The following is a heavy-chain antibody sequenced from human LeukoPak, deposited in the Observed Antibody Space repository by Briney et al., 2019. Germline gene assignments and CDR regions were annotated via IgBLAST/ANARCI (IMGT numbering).Heavy chain of an antibody. CDR2: ISYDGSNK. CDR1: GFTFSSYG. J-gene: IGHJ4*02. D-gene: IGHD1-14*01. V-gene: IGHV3-30*03. CDR3: ATGPQGYFDY. Sequence: PGGSLRLSCAASGFTFSSYGMHWVRQAPGKGLEWVAVISYDGSNKYYADSVKGRFTISRDNSKNTLYLQMNSLRAEDTAVYYCATGPQGYFDYWGQGTLVTVSS.